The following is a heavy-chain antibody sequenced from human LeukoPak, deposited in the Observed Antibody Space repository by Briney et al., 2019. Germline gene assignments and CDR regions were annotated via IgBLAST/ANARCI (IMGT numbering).Heavy chain of an antibody. Sequence: SAKVSCKASGGTFSSYAISWVRQAPGQGLEWMGRIVPIFGTANYAQKFQGRVTITADKSTSTAYMELSSLRSEDTAVYYCARGRGQPIAVAGNWFDPWGQGTLVTVSS. CDR3: ARGRGQPIAVAGNWFDP. CDR2: IVPIFGTA. CDR1: GGTFSSYA. J-gene: IGHJ5*02. D-gene: IGHD6-19*01. V-gene: IGHV1-69*06.